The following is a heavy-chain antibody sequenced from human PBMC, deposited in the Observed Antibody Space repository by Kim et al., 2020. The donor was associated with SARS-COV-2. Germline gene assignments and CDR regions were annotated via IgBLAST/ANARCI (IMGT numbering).Heavy chain of an antibody. Sequence: ASVKVSCESSGYTLTSHEIMWVRQATGQGLEWMGWIDPKIGNAGYAPKFQGRVTLTMNMALNTVYLELTGLTTDDTAVYYCARGHTADVWGRGTLVTVSS. CDR1: GYTLTSHE. D-gene: IGHD4-17*01. J-gene: IGHJ2*01. CDR2: IDPKIGNA. CDR3: ARGHTADV. V-gene: IGHV1-8*01.